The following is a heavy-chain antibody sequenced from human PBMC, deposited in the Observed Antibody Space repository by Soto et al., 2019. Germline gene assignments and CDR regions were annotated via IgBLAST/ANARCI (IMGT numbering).Heavy chain of an antibody. CDR2: MNPNSGNT. CDR3: AREKTSYGMDV. Sequence: QVQLVQSGAEVKKPGASVKVSCKASGYTFTSYDINWVRQATGQGREWMGWMNPNSGNTGYAQKFQGRVTMTRNTPQSKAYMELSSLRSEDTAAYHRAREKTSYGMDVWGQGTTVTVSS. J-gene: IGHJ6*02. CDR1: GYTFTSYD. V-gene: IGHV1-8*01.